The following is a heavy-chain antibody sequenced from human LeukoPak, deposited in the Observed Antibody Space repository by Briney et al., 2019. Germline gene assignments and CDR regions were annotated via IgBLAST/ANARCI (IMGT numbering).Heavy chain of an antibody. Sequence: ASETLSLTCTGSGGSITGYYCSWIREPAGKGLEWLGRIYSGGRTNYNPSLKRRVSLSVDTSKNHVSVKLSPVTAADTAVYYCARVLARAGDVWGKGTTVTVSS. D-gene: IGHD3-3*01. CDR1: GGSITGYY. J-gene: IGHJ6*04. CDR2: IYSGGRT. V-gene: IGHV4-4*07. CDR3: ARVLARAGDV.